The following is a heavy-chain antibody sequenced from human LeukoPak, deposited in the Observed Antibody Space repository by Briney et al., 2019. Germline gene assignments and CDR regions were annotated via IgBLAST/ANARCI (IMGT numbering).Heavy chain of an antibody. D-gene: IGHD4-17*01. V-gene: IGHV3-15*01. Sequence: PGGSLRLSCAASGFTFSNAWMSWVRQAPGKGLEWVGRIKSKTDGGTTDYAAPVKGRFTISRDDSKNTLYLQMNSLKTEDTAVYYCAKDQDYGDREYAIDYWGQGTLVTVSS. CDR1: GFTFSNAW. CDR3: AKDQDYGDREYAIDY. CDR2: IKSKTDGGTT. J-gene: IGHJ4*02.